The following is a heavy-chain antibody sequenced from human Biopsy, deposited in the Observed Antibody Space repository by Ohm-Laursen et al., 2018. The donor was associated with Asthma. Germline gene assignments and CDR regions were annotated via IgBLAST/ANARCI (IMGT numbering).Heavy chain of an antibody. J-gene: IGHJ4*02. V-gene: IGHV3-33*01. CDR2: IWYDGSNK. D-gene: IGHD3-22*01. CDR1: GFTFSSYG. Sequence: SLRLSCAASGFTFSSYGMHWVRQAPGKGLEWVAVIWYDGSNKYYADSVKGRFTISRDNPKNTLYLQMNSLRAEDTAVYYCAREGVNYYDSSGYLEYWGQGTLVTVSS. CDR3: AREGVNYYDSSGYLEY.